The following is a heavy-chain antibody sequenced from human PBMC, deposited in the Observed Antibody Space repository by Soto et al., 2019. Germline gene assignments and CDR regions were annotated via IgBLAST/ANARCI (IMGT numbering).Heavy chain of an antibody. Sequence: SLRRASSTSGFSFSSCSMRWFCQAPCKGLEWVAVIWNDGSNKYYADSVKGRFTISRDNSKNTLYLQMNSLRAEDTAVYYCERDTAAAGTPTFVDYWGQGTLVTVSS. CDR3: ERDTAAAGTPTFVDY. CDR2: IWNDGSNK. V-gene: IGHV3-33*01. J-gene: IGHJ4*02. D-gene: IGHD6-13*01. CDR1: GFSFSSCS.